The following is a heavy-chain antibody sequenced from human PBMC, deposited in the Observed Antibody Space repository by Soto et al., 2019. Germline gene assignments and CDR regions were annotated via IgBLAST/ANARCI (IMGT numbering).Heavy chain of an antibody. CDR2: IIPIFGTA. D-gene: IGHD6-13*01. J-gene: IGHJ3*02. CDR3: TSRSSWFDAFDI. CDR1: GGTFSSYA. Sequence: ASVKVSCKASGGTFSSYAISWVRQAPGQGLEWMGGIIPIFGTANYAQKFQGRVTITADKSTSTAYMELSSLRSEDTAVYYCTSRSSWFDAFDIWGQGTMVTVS. V-gene: IGHV1-69*06.